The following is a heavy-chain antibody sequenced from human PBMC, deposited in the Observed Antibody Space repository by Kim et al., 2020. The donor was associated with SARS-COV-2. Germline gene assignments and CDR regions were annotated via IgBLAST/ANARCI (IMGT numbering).Heavy chain of an antibody. Sequence: TNYNPSLKSRVTISVDTSKNQFSLKLSSVTAADTAVYYCARGRSQNWFDPWGQGTLVTVSS. CDR2: T. CDR3: ARGRSQNWFDP. J-gene: IGHJ5*02. V-gene: IGHV4-34*01.